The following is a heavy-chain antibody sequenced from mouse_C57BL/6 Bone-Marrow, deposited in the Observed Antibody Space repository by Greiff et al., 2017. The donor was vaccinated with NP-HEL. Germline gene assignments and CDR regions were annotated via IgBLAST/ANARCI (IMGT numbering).Heavy chain of an antibody. CDR2: INPNNGGT. D-gene: IGHD2-3*01. Sequence: EVQLQQSGPELVKPGASVKISCKASGYTFTDYYMNWVKQSHGKSLEWIGDINPNNGGTSYNQKFKGKATLTVDKSSSTAYMELRSLTSEDSAVYYCAREGYDDLYWGQGTTLTVSS. CDR3: AREGYDDLY. CDR1: GYTFTDYY. V-gene: IGHV1-26*01. J-gene: IGHJ2*01.